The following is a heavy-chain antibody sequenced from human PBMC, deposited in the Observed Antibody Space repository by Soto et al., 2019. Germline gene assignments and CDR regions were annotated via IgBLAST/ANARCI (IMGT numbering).Heavy chain of an antibody. CDR2: ISASGRSL. CDR3: AKGTSKLDY. D-gene: IGHD2-2*01. V-gene: IGHV3-23*01. Sequence: GGSLRLSCGASGFTFSSNDMSWVRQAPGKGLEWASSISASGRSLFYADAVKGRFTISRDNSKNTLYLQMSSLTAEDTAVYYCAKGTSKLDYWGQGTLVTVSS. J-gene: IGHJ4*02. CDR1: GFTFSSND.